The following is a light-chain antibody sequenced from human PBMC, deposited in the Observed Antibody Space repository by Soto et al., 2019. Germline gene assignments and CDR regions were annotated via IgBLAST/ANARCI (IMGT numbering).Light chain of an antibody. J-gene: IGKJ4*01. CDR1: QGIGSN. Sequence: EVVMTQSPATLSLSPGDRATVSCRASQGIGSNLAWYQQKPGQAPRLLIYGASTRAAGVPARFSGSGSGTEFSPSIIDLQSEDLALYSWYQYSDSPPVTFGGVNKVYIK. CDR3: YQYSDSPPVT. CDR2: GAS. V-gene: IGKV3-15*01.